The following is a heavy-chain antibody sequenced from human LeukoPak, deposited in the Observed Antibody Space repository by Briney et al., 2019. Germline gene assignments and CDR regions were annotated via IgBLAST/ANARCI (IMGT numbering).Heavy chain of an antibody. V-gene: IGHV3-30*18. D-gene: IGHD3-10*01. Sequence: GGSLRLSCAASGFTFSNYGIHWVRQAPGKGLEWVAVISYDGSNKYYEDSVKGRFTISRDNSENTLYLQMNSLRAEDTAVYYCAKDIDYFSSSGSYYDYWGQGTLVTVSS. CDR2: ISYDGSNK. CDR1: GFTFSNYG. CDR3: AKDIDYFSSSGSYYDY. J-gene: IGHJ4*02.